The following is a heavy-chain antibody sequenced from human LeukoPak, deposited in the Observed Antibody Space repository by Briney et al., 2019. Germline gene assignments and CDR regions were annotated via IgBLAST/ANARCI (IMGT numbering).Heavy chain of an antibody. CDR3: ARDGGLSWFDP. J-gene: IGHJ5*02. V-gene: IGHV3-7*01. Sequence: GGSLRLSCAASGFTFSSYWMSWVRQAPGKGLEGVANIKQDGSEKYYVDSVKGRFTISRDNAKNSLYLQMNSLRAEDTAVYYCARDGGLSWFDPWGQGTLVTVSS. CDR2: IKQDGSEK. CDR1: GFTFSSYW. D-gene: IGHD3-16*01.